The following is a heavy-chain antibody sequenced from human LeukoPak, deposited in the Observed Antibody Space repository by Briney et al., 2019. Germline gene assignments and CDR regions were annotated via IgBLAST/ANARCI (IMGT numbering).Heavy chain of an antibody. V-gene: IGHV4-34*01. CDR3: ARGGNGLYFDL. J-gene: IGHJ2*01. Sequence: SETLSLTCAVQGASLRGSYWSWIRHPPGKGLQWIGQIDHTGSTHSIPSLKSRVTISLDTSQSQVSLKVNSVTAADTAVYFCARGGNGLYFDLWGRGTLVTVSS. D-gene: IGHD5-24*01. CDR1: GASLRGSY. CDR2: IDHTGST.